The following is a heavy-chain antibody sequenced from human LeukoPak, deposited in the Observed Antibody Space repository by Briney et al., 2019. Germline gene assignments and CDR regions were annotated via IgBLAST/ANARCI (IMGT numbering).Heavy chain of an antibody. Sequence: SETLSLTCTVSGYSISSGYYWGWIRQPPGKGLEWIGSIYHSGSTYYNPSLKSRVTISVDTSKNQFSLKLSSVTAADTAVYYCARDDSSSYCDYWVQGTLVTVSS. CDR3: ARDDSSSYCDY. CDR1: GYSISSGYY. V-gene: IGHV4-38-2*02. J-gene: IGHJ4*02. D-gene: IGHD6-6*01. CDR2: IYHSGST.